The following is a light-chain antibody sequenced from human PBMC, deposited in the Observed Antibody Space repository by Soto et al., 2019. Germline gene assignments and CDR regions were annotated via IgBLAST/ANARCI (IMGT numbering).Light chain of an antibody. V-gene: IGKV1-5*03. Sequence: DIQMTQSPSTLSASVGDRVTITCRASQSISSWLAWYQQKPGKAPKLLIYKASSLESVVPSRFSGSGSGTEFTLTISSLQPDAFATYYCQQYNSYPWTFGQGTKVEIK. CDR3: QQYNSYPWT. CDR2: KAS. J-gene: IGKJ1*01. CDR1: QSISSW.